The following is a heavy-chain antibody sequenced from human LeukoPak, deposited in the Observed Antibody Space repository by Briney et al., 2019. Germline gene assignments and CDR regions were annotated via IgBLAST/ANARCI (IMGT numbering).Heavy chain of an antibody. CDR3: AKDLYTGTTSSAFDI. V-gene: IGHV3-23*01. CDR2: ISGSGGST. D-gene: IGHD1-1*01. J-gene: IGHJ3*02. Sequence: GGSLRLSCTAPGFTFSSYAIHWIRQAPGKGLEWVSAISGSGGSTYYADSVKGRFTISRDNSKNTLYLQMNSLRAEDTAVYYCAKDLYTGTTSSAFDIWGQGTMVTVSS. CDR1: GFTFSSYA.